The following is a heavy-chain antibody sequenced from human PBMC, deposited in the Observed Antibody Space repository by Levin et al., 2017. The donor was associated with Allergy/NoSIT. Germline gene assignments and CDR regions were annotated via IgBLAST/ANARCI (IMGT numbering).Heavy chain of an antibody. Sequence: RAGGSLRLSCAVSGFTVSSNYMSWVRQAPGKGPEWVSVIYGGGSTYYADSVRGRFTISRANSKTTLSLHMNSLRVEATAVYYCASEIPRRSPDNYVPLWGRGALVTVSS. CDR1: GFTVSSNY. D-gene: IGHD3-10*02. V-gene: IGHV3-53*01. CDR3: ASEIPRRSPDNYVPL. J-gene: IGHJ4*02. CDR2: IYGGGST.